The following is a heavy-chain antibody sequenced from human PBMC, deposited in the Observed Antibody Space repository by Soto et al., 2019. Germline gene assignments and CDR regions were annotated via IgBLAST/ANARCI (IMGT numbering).Heavy chain of an antibody. D-gene: IGHD1-26*01. CDR1: GGSVSSGSYY. V-gene: IGHV4-61*01. J-gene: IGHJ4*02. Sequence: QVQLQESGPGLVKPSETLSLTCTVSGGSVSSGSYYWSWIRQPPGKGLEWIGYIYYSGSTNYNPSLKSRVTISVDTYKNQFSLKLSSVTAADTAVYYCARVWMGAFDYWGQGTLVTVSS. CDR2: IYYSGST. CDR3: ARVWMGAFDY.